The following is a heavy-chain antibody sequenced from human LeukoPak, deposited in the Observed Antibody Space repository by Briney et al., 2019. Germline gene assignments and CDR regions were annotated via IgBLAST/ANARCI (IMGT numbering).Heavy chain of an antibody. D-gene: IGHD3-22*01. CDR2: IYPGDSDT. CDR1: EYSFTSYW. Sequence: GESLKISCKGSEYSFTSYWIGWVRQMPGKGLEWMGIIYPGDSDTRYSPSFQGQVTISADKSISTAYLQWSSLKASDTTMYYCARDSSGLTNPFDYWGQGTLVTVSS. V-gene: IGHV5-51*01. J-gene: IGHJ4*02. CDR3: ARDSSGLTNPFDY.